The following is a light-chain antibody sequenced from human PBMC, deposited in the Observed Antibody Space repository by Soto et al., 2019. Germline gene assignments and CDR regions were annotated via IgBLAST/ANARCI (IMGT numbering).Light chain of an antibody. CDR3: QQFGNSPWT. J-gene: IGKJ1*01. CDR1: QSVPNTY. V-gene: IGKV3-20*01. CDR2: GAP. Sequence: EIVLSQSPGIMSLSPGERATLSCRASQSVPNTYFACYHQKPGQPPSLLISGAPHRATGIPDRFSGSESGTDFTLTISRLEPEDFAVSFCQQFGNSPWTFGQGTRVEI.